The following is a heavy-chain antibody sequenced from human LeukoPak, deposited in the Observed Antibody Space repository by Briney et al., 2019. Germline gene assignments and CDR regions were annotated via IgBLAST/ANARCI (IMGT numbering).Heavy chain of an antibody. CDR1: GFTFSDYY. V-gene: IGHV3-11*06. CDR2: ISSSSSYT. D-gene: IGHD4-17*01. CDR3: ARVKGDYGDYHPFDY. Sequence: PGGSLRLSCAASGFTFSDYYMSWIRQAPGKGLEWVSYISSSSSYTNYADSVKGRFTISRDNAKNSLYLQMNSLRAEDTAVYYCARVKGDYGDYHPFDYRGQGTLVTVSS. J-gene: IGHJ4*02.